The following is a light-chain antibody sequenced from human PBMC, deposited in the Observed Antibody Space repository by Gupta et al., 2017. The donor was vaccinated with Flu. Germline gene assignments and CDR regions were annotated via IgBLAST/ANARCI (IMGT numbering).Light chain of an antibody. CDR3: QQRSNWPRT. CDR1: QSVSNY. CDR2: DAS. Sequence: ELVLTQSPATLSLSPGERATLSCRASQSVSNYLAWYQQRPGQAPRLLIYDASNRATGIPARFGGSGSGTEFTLTISSLEPEDFAVYYCQQRSNWPRTFGHGTKVDIK. J-gene: IGKJ3*01. V-gene: IGKV3-11*01.